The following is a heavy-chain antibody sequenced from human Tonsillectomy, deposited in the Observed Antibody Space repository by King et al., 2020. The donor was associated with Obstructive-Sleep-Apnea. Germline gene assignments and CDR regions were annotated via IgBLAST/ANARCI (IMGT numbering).Heavy chain of an antibody. V-gene: IGHV3-21*01. CDR3: ARGYDISTGYSGDS. CDR2: ISNTGTYM. CDR1: GFTFITYS. Sequence: VQLVESGGGLVKPGGSVRLSCTASGFTFITYSMHWVRQAPGKGLEWVSSISNTGTYMYYADSVKGRFTISRDNAKNSLFLQMNSLRAEDTAVYYCARGYDISTGYSGDSWGQGTLVTVSS. J-gene: IGHJ5*01. D-gene: IGHD3-9*01.